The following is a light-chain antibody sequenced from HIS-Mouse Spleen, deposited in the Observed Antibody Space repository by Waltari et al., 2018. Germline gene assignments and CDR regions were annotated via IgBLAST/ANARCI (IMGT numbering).Light chain of an antibody. CDR2: AAS. V-gene: IGKV1-39*01. Sequence: SQMTQSPSSLSASVGDRITITCRASQRISSYLNWYQQKPGKAPTLLIYAASSLQSGVPSRFSGSGSGTDFTLTISSLQPEDFATYYCQQSYSTPRTFGQGTKVEIK. J-gene: IGKJ1*01. CDR3: QQSYSTPRT. CDR1: QRISSY.